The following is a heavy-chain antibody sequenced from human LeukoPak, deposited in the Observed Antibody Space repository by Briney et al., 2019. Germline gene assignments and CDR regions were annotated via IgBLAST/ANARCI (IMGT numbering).Heavy chain of an antibody. J-gene: IGHJ4*02. D-gene: IGHD3-10*01. CDR1: GGSISSYY. CDR2: IYYSGST. Sequence: SETLSLTCTVSGGSISSYYWSWIRQPPGKGLEWIGYIYYSGSTNYNPSLKSRVTISVDTSKNQFSLKLSSVTAADTAVYYCARGLFGSGSYYIDYWGQGTLVTVSS. CDR3: ARGLFGSGSYYIDY. V-gene: IGHV4-59*12.